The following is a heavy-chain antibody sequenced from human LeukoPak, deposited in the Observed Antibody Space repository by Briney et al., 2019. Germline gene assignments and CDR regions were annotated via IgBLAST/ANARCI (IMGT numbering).Heavy chain of an antibody. V-gene: IGHV3-33*06. CDR3: AKASTYGDYGTFDY. CDR2: ISFDGKNI. J-gene: IGHJ4*02. D-gene: IGHD4-17*01. Sequence: GGSLRLSCAASGFSFSSFGFHWVRQAPGKGLEWVSAISFDGKNIHYADSVKGRFTISRDNSENTLYLQMDGLRAEDAAVYYCAKASTYGDYGTFDYWGQGTLVTVSS. CDR1: GFSFSSFG.